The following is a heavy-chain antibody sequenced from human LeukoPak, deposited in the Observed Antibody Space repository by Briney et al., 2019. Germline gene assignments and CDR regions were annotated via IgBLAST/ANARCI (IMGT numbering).Heavy chain of an antibody. CDR1: GYTFTGYY. CDR3: ARESGYSSSWYDY. Sequence: GASVKVSCKASGYTFTGYYMHWARQAPGQGLEWMGWINPNSGGTNYAQKFQGRVTMTGDTSISTAYMELSRLRSDDTAVYYCARESGYSSSWYDYWGQGTLVTVSS. D-gene: IGHD6-13*01. CDR2: INPNSGGT. J-gene: IGHJ4*02. V-gene: IGHV1-2*02.